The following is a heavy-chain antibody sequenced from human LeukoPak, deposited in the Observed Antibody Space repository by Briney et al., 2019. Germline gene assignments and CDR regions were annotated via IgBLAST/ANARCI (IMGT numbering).Heavy chain of an antibody. D-gene: IGHD6-19*01. Sequence: SETLSLTCTVSGGSISISNYYWGWLRQPPGKGLEWIGSFYYSGSTYYHPSLKSRVTISVDTSKSQFSLKLNSVTAAVTAVYYCARKQWVMYYFESWGQGTLVTVSS. CDR2: FYYSGST. CDR1: GGSISISNYY. J-gene: IGHJ4*02. CDR3: ARKQWVMYYFES. V-gene: IGHV4-39*01.